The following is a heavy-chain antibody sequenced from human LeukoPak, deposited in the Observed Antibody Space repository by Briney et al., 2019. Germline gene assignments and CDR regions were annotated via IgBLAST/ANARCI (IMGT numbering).Heavy chain of an antibody. CDR2: IYSGGTT. CDR3: ARDRPRAV. V-gene: IGHV3-53*01. J-gene: IGHJ6*02. Sequence: GGSLRLSCAASGFTFSSYEVNWVRQAPGKGLEWVSVIYSGGTTYYADSVKGRFTISRDNSKNTLYLQMNSLRAEDTAVYYCARDRPRAVWGQGTTVSVSS. CDR1: GFTFSSYE.